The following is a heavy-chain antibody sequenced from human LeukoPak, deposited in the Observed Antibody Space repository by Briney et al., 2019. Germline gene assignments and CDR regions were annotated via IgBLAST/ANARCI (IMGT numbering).Heavy chain of an antibody. CDR3: ARDLPRPGVSYYYMDV. CDR2: IIPIFGTA. D-gene: IGHD3-16*01. CDR1: GGTFSSYA. Sequence: SVKVSCKASGGTFSSYAISWVRQALGQGLEWMGGIIPIFGTANYAQKFQGRVTITTDESTSTAYMELSSLRSEDTAVYYCARDLPRPGVSYYYMDVWGKGTTVTVSS. J-gene: IGHJ6*03. V-gene: IGHV1-69*05.